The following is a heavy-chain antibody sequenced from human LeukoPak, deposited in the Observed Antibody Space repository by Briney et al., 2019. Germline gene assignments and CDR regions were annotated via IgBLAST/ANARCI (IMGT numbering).Heavy chain of an antibody. D-gene: IGHD3-10*01. CDR3: ERYRHYYGSGSYYLRRYYFDY. CDR2: IIPIFGTA. CDR1: GGTFSSYA. V-gene: IGHV1-69*05. Sequence: SVKVSCKASGGTFSSYAISWVRQAPGQGLEWMGRIIPIFGTANYAQKFQGRVTITTDESTSTAYMELSSLRSEDTAVYYCERYRHYYGSGSYYLRRYYFDYWGQGTLVTVSS. J-gene: IGHJ4*02.